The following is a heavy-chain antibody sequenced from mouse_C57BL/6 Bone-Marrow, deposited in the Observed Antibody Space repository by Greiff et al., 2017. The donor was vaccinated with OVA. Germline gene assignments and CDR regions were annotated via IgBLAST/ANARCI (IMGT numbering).Heavy chain of an antibody. D-gene: IGHD2-4*01. CDR2: LSSGGSYT. CDR3: ASYDYEEGAWFAY. CDR1: GFTFSSYG. J-gene: IGHJ3*01. Sequence: EVQLVESGGDLVKPGGSLKLSCAASGFTFSSYGMSWVRQTPDKRLEWVATLSSGGSYTYYPARVKGRFTISRDNAKNTLYLQMSSLKSEDTAMYYCASYDYEEGAWFAYWGQGTLVTVSA. V-gene: IGHV5-6*01.